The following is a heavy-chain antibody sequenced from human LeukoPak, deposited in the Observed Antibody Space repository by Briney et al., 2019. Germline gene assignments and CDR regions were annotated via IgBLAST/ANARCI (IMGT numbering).Heavy chain of an antibody. J-gene: IGHJ4*02. V-gene: IGHV1-18*01. D-gene: IGHD2-15*01. Sequence: GASVKVSCKASGYTFSNYGFGWVRQAPGQGLEWMGWISTYNGDTNYAQKLQGRVTMTTDTSTSTAYMELRSLRSDDTAVYYCARDPAWGYCSGGSCYYFDYWGQGTLVTVSS. CDR1: GYTFSNYG. CDR2: ISTYNGDT. CDR3: ARDPAWGYCSGGSCYYFDY.